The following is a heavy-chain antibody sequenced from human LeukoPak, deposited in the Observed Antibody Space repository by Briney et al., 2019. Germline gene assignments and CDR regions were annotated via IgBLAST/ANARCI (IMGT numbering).Heavy chain of an antibody. Sequence: PSETLSLTCAVYGGSFSGYYWSWLRQPPGKGLEWVGEINHSGSTNYNPSLKSRVTISVDTSKNQFSLKLSSVTAADTAVYYCARSRGRSWFDPWGQGTLVTVSS. J-gene: IGHJ5*02. CDR2: INHSGST. CDR3: ARSRGRSWFDP. V-gene: IGHV4-34*01. CDR1: GGSFSGYY. D-gene: IGHD2-15*01.